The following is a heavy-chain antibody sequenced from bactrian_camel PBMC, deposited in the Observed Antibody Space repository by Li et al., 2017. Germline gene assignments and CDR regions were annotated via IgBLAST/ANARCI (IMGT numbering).Heavy chain of an antibody. D-gene: IGHD6*01. V-gene: IGHV3S1*01. CDR2: VFRRGVST. CDR1: PYAYTNNF. CDR3: ANYSYGGYGSFTS. Sequence: HVQLVESGGGSVGAGGSLRLTCTNSPYAYTNNFWGWFRQAPGKEREGVATVFRRGVSTWYADSVRGRFTISRDNAKNTLYLQLNSLKPEDTAMYYCANYSYGGYGSFTSWGQGTQVTVS. J-gene: IGHJ6*01.